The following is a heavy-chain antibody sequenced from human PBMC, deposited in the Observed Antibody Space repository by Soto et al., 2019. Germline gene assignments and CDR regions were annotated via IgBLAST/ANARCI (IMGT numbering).Heavy chain of an antibody. CDR2: ISSSSSYT. J-gene: IGHJ4*02. V-gene: IGHV3-11*06. CDR3: ARVGTTFPIVDY. CDR1: GFTFSDYY. D-gene: IGHD2-21*01. Sequence: GGSLRLSCGASGFTFSDYYMSWIRQAPGKGLEWVSYISSSSSYTNYADSVKGRFTISRDNAKKSLYLQMNSLRAEDTAVYYCARVGTTFPIVDYWGQGTLVTVSS.